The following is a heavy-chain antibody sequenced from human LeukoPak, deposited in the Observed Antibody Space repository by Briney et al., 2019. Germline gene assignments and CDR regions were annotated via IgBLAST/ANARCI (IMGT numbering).Heavy chain of an antibody. D-gene: IGHD2-21*02. CDR1: GFTFSSYA. Sequence: PGGSLRLSCAASGFTFSSYAMSWVRQAPGKGLEWVSSISGSGDSTFYADSVEGRFSISRDNSKNTLYLQVNGLRTEDTAVYYCAKDRLLNCRGDCYIFDYWGQGTVVTVSS. V-gene: IGHV3-23*01. J-gene: IGHJ4*02. CDR2: ISGSGDST. CDR3: AKDRLLNCRGDCYIFDY.